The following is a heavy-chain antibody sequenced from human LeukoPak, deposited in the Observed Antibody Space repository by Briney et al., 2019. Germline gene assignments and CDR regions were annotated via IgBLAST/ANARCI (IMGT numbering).Heavy chain of an antibody. Sequence: GGTLRLSCAASGFTFSDYGMTWVRQAPGKGLEWVSTISDGGGITYYADSVKGRYTISRDNSKNTLFLQMNSLRAEDTAVYYCAKSRGSGSRMARGVNFDYWGQGTLVTVSS. CDR2: ISDGGGIT. D-gene: IGHD3-10*01. CDR1: GFTFSDYG. V-gene: IGHV3-23*01. J-gene: IGHJ4*02. CDR3: AKSRGSGSRMARGVNFDY.